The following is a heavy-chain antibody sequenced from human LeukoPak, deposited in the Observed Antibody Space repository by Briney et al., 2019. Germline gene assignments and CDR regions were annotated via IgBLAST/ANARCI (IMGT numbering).Heavy chain of an antibody. J-gene: IGHJ4*02. CDR3: PREYWSRLD. CDR2: IREDESER. Sequence: GGSLRLSCVASGFTFTTYAMDWVRQAPGNGLEWVANIREDESERNYVDSVRGRFTISRDNAWNSLYLQMDSLRPEDTAVYYCPREYWSRLDWGRGTLVTVSS. V-gene: IGHV3-7*04. D-gene: IGHD2-15*01. CDR1: GFTFTTYA.